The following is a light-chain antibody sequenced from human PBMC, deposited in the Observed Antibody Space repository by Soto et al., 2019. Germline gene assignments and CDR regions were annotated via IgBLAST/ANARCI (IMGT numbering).Light chain of an antibody. CDR1: QGISSY. Sequence: GDRVTITCGASQGISSYLAWYQQKPGKAPKLLIYAAXTXXXXXXXRFSGSGSGTDFTLTISSLQPEDFATYYCQQLNSYPVTFGGGTKVDIK. J-gene: IGKJ4*01. CDR2: AAX. CDR3: QQLNSYPVT. V-gene: IGKV1-9*01.